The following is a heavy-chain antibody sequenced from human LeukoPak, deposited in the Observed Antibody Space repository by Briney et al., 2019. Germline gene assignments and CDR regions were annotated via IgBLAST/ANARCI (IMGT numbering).Heavy chain of an antibody. J-gene: IGHJ6*02. D-gene: IGHD3-9*01. Sequence: GESLKIPSKGSGYRFTNYWIGWVRQMPGKGLECMGIIFPGDSDTRYSPSFQGQVTISADKSISTAYLQWSSLKASDTAIYYCARQRRNLLTASPYYYYGMDVWGQGTTVTVSS. CDR3: ARQRRNLLTASPYYYYGMDV. CDR2: IFPGDSDT. CDR1: GYRFTNYW. V-gene: IGHV5-51*01.